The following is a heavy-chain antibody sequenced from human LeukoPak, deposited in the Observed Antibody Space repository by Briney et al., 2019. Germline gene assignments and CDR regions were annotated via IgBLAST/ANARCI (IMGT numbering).Heavy chain of an antibody. V-gene: IGHV5-51*01. D-gene: IGHD6-19*01. J-gene: IGHJ4*02. CDR1: GYSFTSYW. CDR2: IYPGDSDT. CDR3: ARRPYDETSGWPYYFDY. Sequence: GESLKISCKGSGYSFTSYWIGWVRQMPGKGLEWMGIIYPGDSDTRYSPSFQGQVTISADKSISTAYLQWSSLKASDTAMYYCARRPYDETSGWPYYFDYWGQGTLVTVSS.